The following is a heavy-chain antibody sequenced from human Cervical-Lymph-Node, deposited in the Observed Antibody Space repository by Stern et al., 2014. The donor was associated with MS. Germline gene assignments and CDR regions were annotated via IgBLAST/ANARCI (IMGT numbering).Heavy chain of an antibody. CDR1: GFTFSSYW. D-gene: IGHD6-13*01. V-gene: IGHV3-7*04. J-gene: IGHJ4*02. CDR3: VRGSRSWFPLYYFDY. Sequence: VQLVESGEGLVQPGGSLRLSCAASGFTFSSYWMSWVRQAPGQGLEWVANIKQAGSEKYYGDSMKGRFTISRDNAKNSLYLQMHSLRGEDTAVYYCVRGSRSWFPLYYFDYWGQGTQVTVSS. CDR2: IKQAGSEK.